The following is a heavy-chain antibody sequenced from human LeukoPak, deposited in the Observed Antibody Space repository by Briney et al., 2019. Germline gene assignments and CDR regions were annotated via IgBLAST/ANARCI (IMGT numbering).Heavy chain of an antibody. Sequence: GGSLRLSCAASGFTFSSYSMSWVRQAPGKGLEWVSAISGSGGSTYYADSVKGRFTISRDNSKNTLYLQMNSLRAEDTAIYYCARQGAYCGGDCYSDYWGQGTLVTVSS. CDR2: ISGSGGST. V-gene: IGHV3-23*01. D-gene: IGHD2-21*02. CDR3: ARQGAYCGGDCYSDY. CDR1: GFTFSSYS. J-gene: IGHJ4*02.